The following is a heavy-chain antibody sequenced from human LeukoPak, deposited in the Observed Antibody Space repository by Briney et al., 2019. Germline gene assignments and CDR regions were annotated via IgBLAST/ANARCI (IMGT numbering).Heavy chain of an antibody. J-gene: IGHJ4*02. Sequence: GGSLRLSCATSGFIFTSYSMNWVRQAPGKGLEWVSYISSSSSTIYYADSVKGRFTISRDNAKNSLYLQMNSPRAEDTAVYYCARQRAGFTVTTSDYWGQGTLVTVSS. V-gene: IGHV3-48*01. CDR2: ISSSSSTI. CDR1: GFIFTSYS. D-gene: IGHD4-17*01. CDR3: ARQRAGFTVTTSDY.